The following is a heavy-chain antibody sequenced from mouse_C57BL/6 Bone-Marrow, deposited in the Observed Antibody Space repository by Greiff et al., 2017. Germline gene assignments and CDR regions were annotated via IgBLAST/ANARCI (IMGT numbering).Heavy chain of an antibody. CDR3: TIVSLFDY. J-gene: IGHJ2*01. V-gene: IGHV14-1*01. CDR2: IDPEDGAT. Sequence: EVQLQQSGAELVRPGASVKLSCTASGFNIKDYYMHWVKQRPEQGLEWIGRIDPEDGATEYAPKFQGKATKTADTSSNTAYLQISSLTSEYTAFYYCTIVSLFDYWGQGTTLTVSS. CDR1: GFNIKDYY.